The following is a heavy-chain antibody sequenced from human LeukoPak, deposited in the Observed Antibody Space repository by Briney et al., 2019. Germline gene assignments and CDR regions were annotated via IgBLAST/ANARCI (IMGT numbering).Heavy chain of an antibody. D-gene: IGHD3-22*01. Sequence: SQTLSLTCTVSGGSISSGSYYWSWIRQPAGKGLEWIGRIYTSGSTNYNPSLKSRVTISVDTSKDQFSLKLSSVTAADTAVYYCARDLENYYDSSGYYTRYFDYWGQGTLVTVSS. CDR3: ARDLENYYDSSGYYTRYFDY. V-gene: IGHV4-61*02. J-gene: IGHJ4*02. CDR1: GGSISSGSYY. CDR2: IYTSGST.